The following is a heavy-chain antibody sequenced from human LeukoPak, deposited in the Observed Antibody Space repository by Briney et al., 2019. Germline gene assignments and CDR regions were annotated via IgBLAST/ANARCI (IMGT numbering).Heavy chain of an antibody. V-gene: IGHV3-74*01. CDR2: INSDGSST. J-gene: IGHJ4*02. CDR3: ARDRGRRRDGYNYPFDY. Sequence: GGSLRLSCAASGFTFSSYWMHWVRQAPGKGLVWVSRINSDGSSTSYADSVKGRFTISRDNAKNTLYLQMNSLRAEDTAVYYCARDRGRRRDGYNYPFDYWGQGTLVTVSS. CDR1: GFTFSSYW. D-gene: IGHD5-24*01.